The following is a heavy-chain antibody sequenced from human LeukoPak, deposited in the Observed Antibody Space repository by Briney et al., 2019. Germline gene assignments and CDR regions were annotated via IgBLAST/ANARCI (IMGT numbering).Heavy chain of an antibody. J-gene: IGHJ4*02. V-gene: IGHV3-23*01. D-gene: IGHD2-15*01. CDR2: ISGSGGSA. CDR1: GFTLSSYG. Sequence: PGGSLRLSCAASGFTLSSYGMSWVRQAPGKGLEWVSTISGSGGSAYYADSVKGRLTISRDNSNNTLYLQMNSLRAEDTAVYFCAKPLTPYCSSGSCYLFDSWGQGTLVTVSS. CDR3: AKPLTPYCSSGSCYLFDS.